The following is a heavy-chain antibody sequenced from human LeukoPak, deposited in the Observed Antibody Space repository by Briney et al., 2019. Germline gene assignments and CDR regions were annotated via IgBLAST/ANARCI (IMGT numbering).Heavy chain of an antibody. D-gene: IGHD2-15*01. J-gene: IGHJ6*03. CDR1: GGSISSGSYY. V-gene: IGHV4-61*02. Sequence: SQTLSLTCTVSGGSISSGSYYWSWIRQPAGKGLEWIGRIYTSGSTNYNPSLKSRVTISVDTSKNQFSLKLSSVTAADTAVYYCARGLYCSGGSCYSEDYYYMDVWGKGTTVTVSS. CDR2: IYTSGST. CDR3: ARGLYCSGGSCYSEDYYYMDV.